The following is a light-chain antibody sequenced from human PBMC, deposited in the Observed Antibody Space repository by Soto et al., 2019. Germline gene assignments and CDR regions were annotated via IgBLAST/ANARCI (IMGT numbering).Light chain of an antibody. Sequence: EIVLTQSPATLSLSPGARATLSCRASQRIGYYLAWYQQKPGQAPRLLIYDASNRATCIPARFSGSGSETACTPHPRRLGPEDFAVYYCQQRSNWPLTFGGGTKVEI. CDR3: QQRSNWPLT. J-gene: IGKJ4*01. CDR1: QRIGYY. V-gene: IGKV3-11*01. CDR2: DAS.